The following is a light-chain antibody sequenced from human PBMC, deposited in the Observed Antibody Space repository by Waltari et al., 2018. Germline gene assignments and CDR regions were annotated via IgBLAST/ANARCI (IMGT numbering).Light chain of an antibody. CDR2: LAS. Sequence: DIVMTQSPDSLAVSLGERATINCKSSQSVLYTSYNKNFLAWYHQKPGQPPKWLLCLASTREAGVPDRFSGSGSGTEFTLTISSLQSEDVAVYYCQQYYFTPPWTFGQGTNLEIK. CDR1: QSVLYTSYNKNF. J-gene: IGKJ2*02. V-gene: IGKV4-1*01. CDR3: QQYYFTPPWT.